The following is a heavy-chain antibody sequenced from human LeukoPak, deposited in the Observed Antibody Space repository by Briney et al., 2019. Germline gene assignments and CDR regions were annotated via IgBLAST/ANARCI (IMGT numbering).Heavy chain of an antibody. CDR3: ARGFYGYPFDY. D-gene: IGHD5-18*01. CDR2: ISNDGSNK. Sequence: GGSLRLSCAASGFTFSSYAMTWVRQAPGKGLEWVAVISNDGSNKYYADSVKGRFTISRDNSKNTLYLQMDSLRAEDTTVYYCARGFYGYPFDYWGQGTLVTVSS. CDR1: GFTFSSYA. J-gene: IGHJ4*02. V-gene: IGHV3-30*04.